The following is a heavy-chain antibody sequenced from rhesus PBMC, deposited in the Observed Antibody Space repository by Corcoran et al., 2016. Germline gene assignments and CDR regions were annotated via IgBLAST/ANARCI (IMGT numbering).Heavy chain of an antibody. D-gene: IGHD4-29*01. V-gene: IGHV4-81*01. Sequence: QVQLQESGPGLVKPSETLSLTCAVSGASISSYCSSWLRQPPGKGLEWIGNIQGNIAGTNYNPSLKSRVTISIDTSKNQFSLKLSSVTAADTAVYYCATRLRWPWGFDVWGPGVLVTVSS. J-gene: IGHJ5-1*01. CDR1: GASISSYC. CDR2: IQGNIAGT. CDR3: ATRLRWPWGFDV.